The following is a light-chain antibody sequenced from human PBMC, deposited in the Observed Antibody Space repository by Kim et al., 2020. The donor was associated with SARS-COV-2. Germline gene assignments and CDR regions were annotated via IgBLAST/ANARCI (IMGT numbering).Light chain of an antibody. CDR1: SLRTYY. CDR3: NSRDNNDNVL. J-gene: IGLJ2*01. Sequence: SSELTQDPDVYVALGQTVRITCQGDSLRTYYTTWFQQKPGQAPIVVFYGKNNRHSGIPDRFSGSSSGNTASLTITATQAGDEADYYCNSRDNNDNVLFRGGTQLTVL. CDR2: GKN. V-gene: IGLV3-19*01.